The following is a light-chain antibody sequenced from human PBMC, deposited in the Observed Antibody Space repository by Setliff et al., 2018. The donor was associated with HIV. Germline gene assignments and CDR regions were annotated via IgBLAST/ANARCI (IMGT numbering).Light chain of an antibody. Sequence: QSALTQPPSASGTPGQRVTISCSGSNSNIGSNTVNWYQQLPGTAPKLSIYSNDQRPSGVPDRFSGSKSGTSASLAISGLQSEDEANYYCAAWDDRLNGFYVFGTGTKVTVL. CDR3: AAWDDRLNGFYV. CDR1: NSNIGSNT. CDR2: SND. V-gene: IGLV1-44*01. J-gene: IGLJ1*01.